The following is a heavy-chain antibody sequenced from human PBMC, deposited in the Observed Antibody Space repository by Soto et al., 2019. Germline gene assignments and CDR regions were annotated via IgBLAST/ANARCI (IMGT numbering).Heavy chain of an antibody. CDR2: INPNSGGT. CDR1: GYTFIGYY. Sequence: QVQLVQSGAEVKKTGASVKVSCKASGYTFIGYYIHWVRQAPGQGLEWMGWINPNSGGTNYAQRLQCWVTMTRDRYISTAYMELSRLKSDDTAVYYCARVGGGLASLGYYGMDVWGQGTTVTVSS. D-gene: IGHD3-10*01. V-gene: IGHV1-2*04. J-gene: IGHJ6*02. CDR3: ARVGGGLASLGYYGMDV.